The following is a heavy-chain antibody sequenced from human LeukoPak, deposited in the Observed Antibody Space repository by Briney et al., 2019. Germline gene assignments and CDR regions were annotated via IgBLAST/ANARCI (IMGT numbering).Heavy chain of an antibody. Sequence: PGGSLRLSCAASGFTFSSYDMTWVRQAPGRGLEWVSSIRPSGDNTYYGDSVKGRFTISRDNAKNSLFLQMNSLTADDTAVYYCAELGITMIGGVWGKGTTVTISS. D-gene: IGHD3-10*02. V-gene: IGHV3-23*01. J-gene: IGHJ6*04. CDR1: GFTFSSYD. CDR2: IRPSGDNT. CDR3: AELGITMIGGV.